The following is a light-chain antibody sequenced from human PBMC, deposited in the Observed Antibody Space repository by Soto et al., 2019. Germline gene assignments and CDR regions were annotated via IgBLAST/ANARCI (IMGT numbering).Light chain of an antibody. J-gene: IGKJ4*01. CDR1: QSISSY. V-gene: IGKV1-39*01. CDR3: QQSYSTPLLT. Sequence: DIQMTQSPSSLSASVGDRVTITCRASQSISSYLNWYHQKAKEAPKLLIYAASSLQSGVPSGFSGGGSGTDFALTISSLQPEDFATYRCQQSYSTPLLTFGGGTKVEIK. CDR2: AAS.